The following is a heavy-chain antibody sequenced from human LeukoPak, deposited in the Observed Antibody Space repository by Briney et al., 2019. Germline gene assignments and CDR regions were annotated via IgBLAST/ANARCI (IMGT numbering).Heavy chain of an antibody. CDR1: GYTLTELS. V-gene: IGHV1-24*01. J-gene: IGHJ3*02. CDR3: ATGSRVVVVAAMGDDAFDI. CDR2: FDPEDGET. Sequence: ASVKVSCKVSGYTLTELSMHWVRQAPGKGLEWMGGFDPEDGETIYAQKFQGRVTMTEDTSTGTAYMELSSLRSEDTAVYYCATGSRVVVVAAMGDDAFDIWGQGTMVTVSS. D-gene: IGHD2-15*01.